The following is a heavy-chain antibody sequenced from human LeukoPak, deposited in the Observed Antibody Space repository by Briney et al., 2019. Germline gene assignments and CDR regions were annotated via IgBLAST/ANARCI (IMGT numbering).Heavy chain of an antibody. CDR2: INHSGST. J-gene: IGHJ4*02. D-gene: IGHD3-22*01. CDR3: ARGRGDYYDSSGISDY. V-gene: IGHV4-34*01. Sequence: SETLSLTCAVYGGSFSGYYWSWIRQPPGKGLEWIGEINHSGSTNYNPSLKSRVTISVDTSKNQFSLKLSSVTAADTAVYYCARGRGDYYDSSGISDYWGQGTLVTVSS. CDR1: GGSFSGYY.